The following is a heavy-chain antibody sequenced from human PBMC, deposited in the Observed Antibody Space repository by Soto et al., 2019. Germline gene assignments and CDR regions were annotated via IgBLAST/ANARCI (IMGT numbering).Heavy chain of an antibody. CDR3: ARGVNDAFDV. Sequence: VQLVQSGGGLVKPGGSLRLSCAASGFPFSSFAMNWVRQAPGKGLEWVSSISSLSTPVLYADSVKGRFTISRDDVNNSVYLHMNSLRGEDTATYYCARGVNDAFDVWGQGTVVTVSS. J-gene: IGHJ3*01. CDR2: ISSLSTPV. CDR1: GFPFSSFA. V-gene: IGHV3-21*02.